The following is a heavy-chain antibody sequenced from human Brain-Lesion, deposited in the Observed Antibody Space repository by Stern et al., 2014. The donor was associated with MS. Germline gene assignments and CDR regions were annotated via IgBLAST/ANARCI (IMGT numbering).Heavy chain of an antibody. V-gene: IGHV4-61*02. J-gene: IGHJ6*02. CDR3: ARGRVVPGFQYYATDV. CDR1: GGSISSGGYY. CDR2: IFSRGST. D-gene: IGHD2-2*01. Sequence: QVQLVESGPGLVKPSQTLSLSCTVSGGSISSGGYYWSWIRQPAGKGLEWIGRIFSRGSTSYNPSLKSRVTISIDTSKNQFSLRLNPMTAADTAVYYCARGRVVPGFQYYATDVWGQGTTVIVSS.